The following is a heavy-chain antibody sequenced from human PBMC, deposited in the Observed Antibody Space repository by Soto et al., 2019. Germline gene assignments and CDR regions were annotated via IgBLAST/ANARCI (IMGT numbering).Heavy chain of an antibody. CDR3: ARDGGAY. J-gene: IGHJ4*02. CDR2: MSYDGSNK. Sequence: QVQLVESGGGVVQPGRSLRLSCAASGFTFSSYAMHWVRRAPGKGLEWMAVMSYDGSNKYYADSVKGRFTISRDNSKNTLYLQMNSLRPEXTALYXCARDGGAYWGQGTLVIVSS. D-gene: IGHD3-16*01. CDR1: GFTFSSYA. V-gene: IGHV3-30-3*01.